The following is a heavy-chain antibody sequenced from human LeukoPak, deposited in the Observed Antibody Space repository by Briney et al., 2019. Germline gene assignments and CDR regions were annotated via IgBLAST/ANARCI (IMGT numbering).Heavy chain of an antibody. CDR3: ARPTTVTTISADAFDI. CDR1: GFTFSNYS. J-gene: IGHJ3*02. Sequence: GGSLRLSCAASGFTFSNYSMNWVRQAPGKGLEWVSSIGTTGSYIFYADSVKGRFTISRDNAKNTLYLQMNSLRAEDSSVYYCARPTTVTTISADAFDIWGQGTMVTVSS. V-gene: IGHV3-21*01. D-gene: IGHD4-17*01. CDR2: IGTTGSYI.